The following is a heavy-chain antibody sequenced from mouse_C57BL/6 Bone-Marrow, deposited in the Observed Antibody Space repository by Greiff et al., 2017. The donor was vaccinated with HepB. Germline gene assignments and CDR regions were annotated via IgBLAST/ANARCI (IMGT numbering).Heavy chain of an antibody. CDR3: ARGGNYDYAPFAY. CDR1: GFNIKNNY. J-gene: IGHJ3*01. D-gene: IGHD2-4*01. Sequence: VQLQQSVAELVRPGASVKLSCTASGFNIKNNYMHWVKQRPEQGLEWIGRIDPANGNTKYAPKFQGKATITADTSSNTASLQLSSLTSEDTAIYYSARGGNYDYAPFAYWGQGTLVTVSA. V-gene: IGHV14-3*01. CDR2: IDPANGNT.